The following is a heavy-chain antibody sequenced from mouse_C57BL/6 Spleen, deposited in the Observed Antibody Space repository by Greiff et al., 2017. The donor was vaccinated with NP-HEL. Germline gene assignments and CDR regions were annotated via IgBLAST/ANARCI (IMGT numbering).Heavy chain of an antibody. V-gene: IGHV1-82*01. CDR3: ARFEAYYSNYYAMDY. J-gene: IGHJ4*01. CDR2: IYPGDGDT. CDR1: GYAFSSSW. D-gene: IGHD2-5*01. Sequence: VKLQQSGPELVKPGASVKISCKASGYAFSSSWMNWVKQRPGKGLEWIGRIYPGDGDTNYNGKFKGKATLTADKSSSTAYMQLSSLTSEDSAVYFCARFEAYYSNYYAMDYWGQGTSVTVSS.